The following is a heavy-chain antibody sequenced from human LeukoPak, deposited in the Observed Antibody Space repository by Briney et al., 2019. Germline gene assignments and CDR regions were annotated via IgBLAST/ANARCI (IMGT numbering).Heavy chain of an antibody. CDR1: GFIFSPYA. Sequence: GGSLRLSCATSGFIFSPYAMHWVRQAPGKGLEWVSTISASGPYYADAVRGRFTISRDNSRNTLSLQMDSLRAEDTAVYYCAKDHESDGYPCLDHWGLGTLVTVSS. D-gene: IGHD3-22*01. V-gene: IGHV3-23*01. J-gene: IGHJ4*02. CDR3: AKDHESDGYPCLDH. CDR2: ISASGP.